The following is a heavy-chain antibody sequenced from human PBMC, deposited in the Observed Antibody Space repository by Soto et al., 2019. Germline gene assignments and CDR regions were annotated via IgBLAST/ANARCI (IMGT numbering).Heavy chain of an antibody. D-gene: IGHD3-16*01. CDR2: VSYDGSTK. CDR1: GFTFNHYA. V-gene: IGHV3-30-3*01. Sequence: GGSLRLSCEASGFTFNHYAMHWVRQAPGKGLEWVAVVSYDGSTKYYADSVKGRFTSSRDNSKNTLYLQMNSLYTEDTAVYYCARSCIWGYFEYLGQGTLGTVAS. CDR3: ARSCIWGYFEY. J-gene: IGHJ4*02.